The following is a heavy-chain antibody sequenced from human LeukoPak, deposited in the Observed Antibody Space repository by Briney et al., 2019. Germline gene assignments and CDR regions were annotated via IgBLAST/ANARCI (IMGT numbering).Heavy chain of an antibody. Sequence: PGGSLRLSCTASGFTFSNYGMHWVRQAPGKGLEWVAVISYDGSNEYYADSVKGRFTTSRDNSRNTLFLQTNSLRPEDTAVYHCAKVALFSGYYPPFDYWGQGTLVTVSS. CDR2: ISYDGSNE. V-gene: IGHV3-30*18. J-gene: IGHJ4*02. D-gene: IGHD3-22*01. CDR3: AKVALFSGYYPPFDY. CDR1: GFTFSNYG.